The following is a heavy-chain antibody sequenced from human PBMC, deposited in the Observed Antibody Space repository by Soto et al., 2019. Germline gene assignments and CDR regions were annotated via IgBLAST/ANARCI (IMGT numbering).Heavy chain of an antibody. CDR1: GFTFSSYG. CDR2: ISYDGSNK. Sequence: QVQLVESGGGVVQPGRSLRLSCAASGFTFSSYGMHWVRQAPGKGLEWVAVISYDGSNKYYADSVKGRFTISRDNSKNTLYLKMNSMRAEDTAVYYCAKNSGSYLIPDYWXQ. V-gene: IGHV3-30*18. D-gene: IGHD1-26*01. J-gene: IGHJ4*02. CDR3: AKNSGSYLIPDY.